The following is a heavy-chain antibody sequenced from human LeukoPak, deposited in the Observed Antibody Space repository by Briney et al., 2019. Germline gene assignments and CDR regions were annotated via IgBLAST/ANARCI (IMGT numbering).Heavy chain of an antibody. J-gene: IGHJ4*02. V-gene: IGHV5-51*01. CDR3: ARQTDTAMAGDFDY. CDR2: IYPGDSDT. D-gene: IGHD5-18*01. CDR1: GYNFSNCL. Sequence: GESLKISCEGSGYNFSNCLIGWVRQMPGKGLEWMGIIYPGDSDTRYSPSFQGQVTISADKSISTAYLQWSSLKASDTAMYYCARQTDTAMAGDFDYWGQGTLVTVSS.